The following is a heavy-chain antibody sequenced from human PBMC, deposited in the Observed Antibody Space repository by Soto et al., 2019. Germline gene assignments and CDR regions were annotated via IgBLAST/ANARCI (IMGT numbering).Heavy chain of an antibody. V-gene: IGHV1-69*13. CDR3: ARGLEYYDILTGPNGRYNAFDI. D-gene: IGHD3-9*01. J-gene: IGHJ3*02. Sequence: ASVKVSCKASGGTFSSYAISWVRQAPGQGLEWMGGIIPIFGTANYAQKFQGRVTITADESTSTAYMELSSLRSEDTAVYYCARGLEYYDILTGPNGRYNAFDIWGQGTMVTVSS. CDR2: IIPIFGTA. CDR1: GGTFSSYA.